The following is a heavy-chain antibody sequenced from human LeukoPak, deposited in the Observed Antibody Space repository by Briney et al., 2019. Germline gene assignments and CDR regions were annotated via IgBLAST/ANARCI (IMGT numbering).Heavy chain of an antibody. CDR1: GYTFANYG. CDR3: ARDGAAAGRTFDY. J-gene: IGHJ4*02. V-gene: IGHV1-18*01. D-gene: IGHD6-13*01. CDR2: ISAYNGNT. Sequence: ASVKVSCKASGYTFANYGISWVRQAPGQGLEWVGWISAYNGNTNSAQKLRGRVTMTTDTSTSTAYMELRSLRSDDTALYYCARDGAAAGRTFDYWGQGTLVTVSS.